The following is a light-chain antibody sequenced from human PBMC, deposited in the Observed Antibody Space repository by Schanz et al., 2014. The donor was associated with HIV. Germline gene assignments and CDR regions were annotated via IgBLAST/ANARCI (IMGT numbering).Light chain of an antibody. CDR2: DAS. V-gene: IGKV3D-15*01. Sequence: EIVLTQSPGTLSVSPGERATLSCRASQSVSSSNLAWYQQKPGQAPRLLIYDASYRATGIPARFTGSGSGTEFALSISSLQSEDFSVYYCQQYNNWPWTFGQGTKVEIK. CDR1: QSVSSSN. J-gene: IGKJ1*01. CDR3: QQYNNWPWT.